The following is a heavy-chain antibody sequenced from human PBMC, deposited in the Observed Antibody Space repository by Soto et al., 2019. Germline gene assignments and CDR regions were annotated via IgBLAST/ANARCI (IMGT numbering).Heavy chain of an antibody. V-gene: IGHV3-23*01. Sequence: EVQLLESGGGLVQPGGSLRLSCAASGFTFSNFAMNWVRQAPGKGLEWVSAISGSGGSTYYADSVKGRFTISRDNSKNTLYLQMNGLRAEDTAVYYCAQDPVVGTRRAFDIWGQGTMVTVSS. J-gene: IGHJ3*02. CDR1: GFTFSNFA. CDR2: ISGSGGST. D-gene: IGHD1-26*01. CDR3: AQDPVVGTRRAFDI.